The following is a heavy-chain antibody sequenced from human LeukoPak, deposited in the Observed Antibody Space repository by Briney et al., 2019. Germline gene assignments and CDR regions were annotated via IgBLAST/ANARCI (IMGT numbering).Heavy chain of an antibody. CDR2: ISSSSSTI. CDR1: GFTFSSYS. D-gene: IGHD2-21*01. V-gene: IGHV3-48*01. J-gene: IGHJ4*02. Sequence: GGSLRLSCAASGFTFSSYSMNWVRQAPGKGLEWVSYISSSSSTIYYADPVKGRFTISRDNAKNSLYLQMNSLRAEDTAVYYCARGIYDPYWGQGTLVTVSS. CDR3: ARGIYDPY.